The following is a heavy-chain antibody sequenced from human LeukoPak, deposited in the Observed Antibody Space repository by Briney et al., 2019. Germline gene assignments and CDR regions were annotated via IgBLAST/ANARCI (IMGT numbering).Heavy chain of an antibody. V-gene: IGHV3-23*01. CDR3: AKGPDSSGYYFDY. D-gene: IGHD3-22*01. J-gene: IGHJ4*02. CDR1: GFTFSSYA. Sequence: GGSLRLSCAASGFTFSSYAMTWVRQAPGKGLEWVSAISASGGSTYYADSVKGRFTISRDNSKNTLYLQMNSLRAEDTAVYYCAKGPDSSGYYFDYWGQGTLVTVSS. CDR2: ISASGGST.